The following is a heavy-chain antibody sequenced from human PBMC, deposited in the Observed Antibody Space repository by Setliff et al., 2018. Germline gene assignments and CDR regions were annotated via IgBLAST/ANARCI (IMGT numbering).Heavy chain of an antibody. J-gene: IGHJ3*02. CDR3: ARDVFPYHYEGAFDI. CDR1: GYTFTSHY. V-gene: IGHV1-46*01. Sequence: ASVKVSCKASGYTFTSHYMHWVRQAPGLGLEWMGTINPSSGRTSYAQKFQGRVTMTRDTSTSTVYMDMGSLRSEDTAVYYCARDVFPYHYEGAFDIWGRGTMVTVSS. D-gene: IGHD3-22*01. CDR2: INPSSGRT.